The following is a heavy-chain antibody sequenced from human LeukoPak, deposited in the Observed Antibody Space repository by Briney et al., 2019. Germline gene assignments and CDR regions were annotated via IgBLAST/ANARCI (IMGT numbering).Heavy chain of an antibody. J-gene: IGHJ3*02. D-gene: IGHD1-1*01. CDR1: GFTFSSYA. CDR3: AKSLFTSATGTGRAFHI. CDR2: ISGSGGGT. Sequence: GGSLRLSCAASGFTFSSYAMSWVRQAPGKGLEWVSAISGSGGGTYYADSVKGRFTISRDNSKSTLYLQMNGLRAEDTAIFYCAKSLFTSATGTGRAFHIWGQGTRVTVSS. V-gene: IGHV3-23*01.